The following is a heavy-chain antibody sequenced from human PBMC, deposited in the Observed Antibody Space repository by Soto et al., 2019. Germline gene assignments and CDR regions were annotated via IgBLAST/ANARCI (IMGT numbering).Heavy chain of an antibody. V-gene: IGHV1-69*02. CDR1: GGTFSSYS. CDR2: IIPVLGLP. J-gene: IGHJ2*01. Sequence: QVQLVQSGAEVKKPESSVKVSCKASGGTFSSYSISWMRQAPGQGLEWIGRIIPVLGLPNYAQKFQGRLTITAVNPPATAYMEQRSSGSEDTADYYHARHSWNSTKCARRYWYFDLWGRGTLVTVSS. D-gene: IGHD2-2*01. CDR3: ARHSWNSTKCARRYWYFDL.